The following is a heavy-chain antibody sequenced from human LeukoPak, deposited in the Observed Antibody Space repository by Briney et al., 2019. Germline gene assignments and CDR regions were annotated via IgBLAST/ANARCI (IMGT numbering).Heavy chain of an antibody. CDR1: GGSISSYY. D-gene: IGHD3-10*01. J-gene: IGHJ3*02. Sequence: SETLSLTCTVSGGSISSYYWSWIRQPPGKGLEWIGYIYYSGSTNYNPSLKSRVTISVDTSKNQFSLKLSSVTAADTAVYYCARWGARITTVRGHDAFDIWGQGTMVTVSS. CDR3: ARWGARITTVRGHDAFDI. CDR2: IYYSGST. V-gene: IGHV4-59*01.